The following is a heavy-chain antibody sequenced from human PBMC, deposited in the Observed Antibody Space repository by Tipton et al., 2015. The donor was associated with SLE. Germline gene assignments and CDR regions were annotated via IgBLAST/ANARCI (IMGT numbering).Heavy chain of an antibody. J-gene: IGHJ4*02. Sequence: GLVKPSETLSLTCAVYGGSFSGYYWSWIRQPPGKGLEWIGEINHSGSTNYNPSLKSRVTISVDTSKNQFSLKLSSVTAADTAVYYCAVGRVGAKKKEAYYFDYWGQGTLVTVSS. D-gene: IGHD1-26*01. CDR3: AVGRVGAKKKEAYYFDY. CDR2: INHSGST. V-gene: IGHV4-34*01. CDR1: GGSFSGYY.